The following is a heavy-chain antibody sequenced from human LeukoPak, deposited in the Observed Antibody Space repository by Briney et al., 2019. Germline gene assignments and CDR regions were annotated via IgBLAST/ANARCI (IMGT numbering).Heavy chain of an antibody. CDR1: GFTFSSYA. CDR2: ISYDGNNQ. D-gene: IGHD3-22*01. J-gene: IGHJ4*02. V-gene: IGHV3-30*04. CDR3: AKDNYYDSSGADY. Sequence: GGSLRLSCAASGFTFSSYAMHWVRQAPGKGLKWMAVISYDGNNQYYADSMMGQFTISRDNSKNTLYLQMNSLRAEDTAVYYCAKDNYYDSSGADYWGQGTLVTVSS.